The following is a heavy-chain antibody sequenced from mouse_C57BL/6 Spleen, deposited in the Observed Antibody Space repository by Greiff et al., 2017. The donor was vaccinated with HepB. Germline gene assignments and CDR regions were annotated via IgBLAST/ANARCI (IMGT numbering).Heavy chain of an antibody. D-gene: IGHD2-3*01. CDR1: GYTFTDYE. J-gene: IGHJ2*01. V-gene: IGHV1-15*01. CDR3: TRHDGYYRGYFDY. Sequence: QVQLKESGAELVRPGASVTLSCKASGYTFTDYEMHWVKQTPVHGLEWIGAIDPETGGTAYNQKFKGKAILTADKSSSTAYMELRSLTSEDSAVYYCTRHDGYYRGYFDYWGQGTTLTVSS. CDR2: IDPETGGT.